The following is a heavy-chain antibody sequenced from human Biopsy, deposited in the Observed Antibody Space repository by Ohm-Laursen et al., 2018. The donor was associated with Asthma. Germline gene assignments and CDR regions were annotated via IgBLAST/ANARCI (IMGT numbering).Heavy chain of an antibody. CDR1: GFTFRSYA. Sequence: SLRLSCSASGFTFRSYAMHWVRQAPGKGLEWVAVGGSYYDGGLKYYADSVNGRFTVSRDDSKNTLYLQMNSLRPDDTAVYYCARDVMEWYLPAFDFWGQGTLVTVYS. D-gene: IGHD3-3*01. V-gene: IGHV3-30-3*01. CDR2: GGSYYDGGLK. CDR3: ARDVMEWYLPAFDF. J-gene: IGHJ4*02.